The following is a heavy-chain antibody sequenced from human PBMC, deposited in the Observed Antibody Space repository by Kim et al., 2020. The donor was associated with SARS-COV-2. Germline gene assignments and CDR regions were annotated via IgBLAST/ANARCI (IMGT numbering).Heavy chain of an antibody. Sequence: SETLSLTCAVYGGSFSGYYWSWIRQPPGKGLEWIGEINHSGSTNYNPSLKSRVTISVDTSKNQFSLKLSSVTAADTAVYYCAAFGDPGIAAAGGYYFDYWGQGTLVTVSS. D-gene: IGHD6-13*01. CDR3: AAFGDPGIAAAGGYYFDY. CDR2: INHSGST. CDR1: GGSFSGYY. J-gene: IGHJ4*02. V-gene: IGHV4-34*01.